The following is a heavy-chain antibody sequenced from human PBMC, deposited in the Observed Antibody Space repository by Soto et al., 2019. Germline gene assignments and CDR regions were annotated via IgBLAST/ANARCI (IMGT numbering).Heavy chain of an antibody. CDR1: GFTFSSYW. D-gene: IGHD1-26*01. CDR3: ARDRAGSYYEEYFQH. V-gene: IGHV3-7*01. CDR2: IKQDGSEK. J-gene: IGHJ1*01. Sequence: EVQLVESGGGLVQPGGSLRLSCAASGFTFSSYWMSWVRQAPGKGLEWVANIKQDGSEKYYVDSVKGRVTISRDNAKNSLYLQMNSLRAEDTAVYYCARDRAGSYYEEYFQHWGQGTLVTVSS.